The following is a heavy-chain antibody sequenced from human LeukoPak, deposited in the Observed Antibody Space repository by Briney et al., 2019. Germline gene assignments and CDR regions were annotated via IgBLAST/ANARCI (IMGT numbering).Heavy chain of an antibody. J-gene: IGHJ4*02. CDR1: GGSMSTYY. D-gene: IGHD6-13*01. CDR3: ARDAKAYSSSWYVFDY. CDR2: IYYSGST. V-gene: IGHV4-59*01. Sequence: SETLSLTCTVSGGSMSTYYWSWIRQPPGKGLEWIGYIYYSGSTNYNPSLKSRVIISVDTSKNQFSLKLSSVTAADTAVYYCARDAKAYSSSWYVFDYWGQGTLVTVSS.